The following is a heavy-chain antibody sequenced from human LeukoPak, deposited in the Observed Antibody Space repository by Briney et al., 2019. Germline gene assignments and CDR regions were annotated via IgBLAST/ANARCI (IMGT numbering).Heavy chain of an antibody. V-gene: IGHV4-39*07. D-gene: IGHD1-1*01. J-gene: IGHJ4*02. CDR3: ARASHWNQLHYFDY. CDR1: GVSISSSNSY. CDR2: IYYSGNT. Sequence: SETLSLTCTVSGVSISSSNSYWGWIRQPPGKGLEWIGSIYYSGNTYYNASLKSQVSISIDMSKNQFSLKLSSVTAADTAVYYCARASHWNQLHYFDYWGQGTLVTVSS.